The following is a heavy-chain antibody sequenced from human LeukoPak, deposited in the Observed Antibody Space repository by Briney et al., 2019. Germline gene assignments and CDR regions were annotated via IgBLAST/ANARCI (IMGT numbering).Heavy chain of an antibody. D-gene: IGHD3-22*01. J-gene: IGHJ4*02. Sequence: GGSLRLSCTASGFTFSSYGMSWVRQAPGKGLEWVSAISGSGGSTYYADSVKGRFTISRDNSKNTLYLQMNSLRAEDTAVYYCAKPSFYDSSGYCFDYWGQGTLVTVSS. CDR1: GFTFSSYG. CDR3: AKPSFYDSSGYCFDY. V-gene: IGHV3-23*01. CDR2: ISGSGGST.